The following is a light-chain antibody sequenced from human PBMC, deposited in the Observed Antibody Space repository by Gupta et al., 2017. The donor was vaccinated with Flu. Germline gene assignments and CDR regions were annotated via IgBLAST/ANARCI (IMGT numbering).Light chain of an antibody. CDR3: QKYYNRPPYS. CDR2: GAS. V-gene: IGKV3-15*01. J-gene: IGKJ2*03. Sequence: EIVLTQSPATLSASPGERVTLSCRASQSIGTLLGWYQHKPGQAPRLLMYGASIRATGIPARFSGSGSGTEFSLSISSLQSEDFAVDYCQKYYNRPPYSFGQGTKLEIK. CDR1: QSIGTL.